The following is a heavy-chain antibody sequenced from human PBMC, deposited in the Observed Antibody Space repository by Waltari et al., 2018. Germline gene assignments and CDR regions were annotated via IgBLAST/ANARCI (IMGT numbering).Heavy chain of an antibody. CDR1: GFTFNTYD. Sequence: EVQLLESGGGWVQPGGSLRLSCEASGFTFNTYDMSGVRQAPGKGLVWISGVSVTGRHTSYAGALRDRFSISRDNSKNTVYLEVKSLRADDTAMYHCAKVSRRRVNIPRPDYFDNWGQGTLVTVSS. CDR3: AKVSRRRVNIPRPDYFDN. J-gene: IGHJ4*02. D-gene: IGHD3-10*01. CDR2: VSVTGRHT. V-gene: IGHV3-23*01.